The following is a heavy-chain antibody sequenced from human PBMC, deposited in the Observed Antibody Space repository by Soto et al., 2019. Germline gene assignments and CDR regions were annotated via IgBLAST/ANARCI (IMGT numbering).Heavy chain of an antibody. D-gene: IGHD3-22*01. Sequence: ASVKVSCKASGYTFTIYYMHCVLQSPLQGLEWMGIINPSGGSTSYAQKFQGRVTMTRDTSTSTVYMELSSLRSEDTAVYYCARGSELSGYYLGWFDYWGQGTLVTVSS. J-gene: IGHJ4*02. V-gene: IGHV1-46*01. CDR2: INPSGGST. CDR1: GYTFTIYY. CDR3: ARGSELSGYYLGWFDY.